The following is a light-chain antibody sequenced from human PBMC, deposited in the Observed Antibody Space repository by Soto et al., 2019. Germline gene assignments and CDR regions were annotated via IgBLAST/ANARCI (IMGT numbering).Light chain of an antibody. CDR3: QQSLSTPWS. CDR2: DVS. J-gene: IGKJ1*01. CDR1: QAIIKY. V-gene: IGKV1-39*01. Sequence: DIQLTQSPSSLSASVGDRVTITCRPSQAIIKYLSWFRQKPGKAPEPLIYDVSTLQSGVPSRFSGSGSGTYLTLTISSLQLDDFASYYCQQSLSTPWSFGQGTKV.